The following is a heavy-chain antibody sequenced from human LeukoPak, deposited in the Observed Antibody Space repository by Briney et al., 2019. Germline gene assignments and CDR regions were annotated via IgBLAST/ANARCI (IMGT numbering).Heavy chain of an antibody. J-gene: IGHJ3*02. Sequence: SETLSLTCTVSGGSISSGGYYWSWIRQHPGKGLEWIGYIYYSGSTYYNPPLKSRVTISVDTSKNQFSLKLSSVTAADTAVYYCARYCSSTSCYTSDAFDIWGQGTMVTVSS. D-gene: IGHD2-2*02. CDR2: IYYSGST. V-gene: IGHV4-31*03. CDR1: GGSISSGGYY. CDR3: ARYCSSTSCYTSDAFDI.